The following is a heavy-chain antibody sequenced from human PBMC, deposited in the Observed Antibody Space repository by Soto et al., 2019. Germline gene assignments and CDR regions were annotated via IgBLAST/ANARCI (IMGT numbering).Heavy chain of an antibody. CDR1: GGTFSSYA. V-gene: IGHV1-69*01. Sequence: QVQLVQSGAEVKKPGSSVKVSCKASGGTFSSYAISWVRQAPGQGLEWMGGIIPIFGTANHAQKFQGRVTITADESTSTAYMELSSLRSEDTAVYYCARDYSSGYYYDLDAFDIWGQGTMVTVSS. D-gene: IGHD3-22*01. CDR2: IIPIFGTA. CDR3: ARDYSSGYYYDLDAFDI. J-gene: IGHJ3*02.